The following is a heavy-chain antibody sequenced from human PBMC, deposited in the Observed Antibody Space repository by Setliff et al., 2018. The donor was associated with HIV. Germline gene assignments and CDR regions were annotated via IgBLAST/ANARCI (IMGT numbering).Heavy chain of an antibody. D-gene: IGHD3-22*01. CDR2: ISPYNGDT. CDR1: GYRFNTYG. V-gene: IGHV1-18*01. Sequence: ASVKVSCKASGYRFNTYGISWVRQAPGQGLEWMGWISPYNGDTRFAQSLQGRVTLTTDTSTNTAYMEMRTLRSDDTAVYYCVRGVTRDISGYYRDEYFQHWGQGTPVTVYS. CDR3: VRGVTRDISGYYRDEYFQH. J-gene: IGHJ1*01.